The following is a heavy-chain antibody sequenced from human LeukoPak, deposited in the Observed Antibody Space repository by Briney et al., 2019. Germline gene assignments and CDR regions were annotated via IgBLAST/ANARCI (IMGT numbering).Heavy chain of an antibody. Sequence: ASVKVSCKASGYTFISYGISWVRQAPGQGLEWMGWISAYNGNTNSAQKVQGRVTMTTDTSTSTAYMEMRSLRSDDTAVYYCAREGYSGYGGYYYGMDVWGKGTTVTVSS. V-gene: IGHV1-18*04. CDR1: GYTFISYG. CDR2: ISAYNGNT. CDR3: AREGYSGYGGYYYGMDV. J-gene: IGHJ6*04. D-gene: IGHD5-12*01.